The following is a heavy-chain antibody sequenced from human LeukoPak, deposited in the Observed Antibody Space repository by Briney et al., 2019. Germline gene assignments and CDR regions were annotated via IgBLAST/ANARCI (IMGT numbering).Heavy chain of an antibody. CDR1: GFTFSRDA. D-gene: IGHD1-1*01. CDR3: ANKLARRHYYYGMDV. V-gene: IGHV3-23*01. J-gene: IGHJ6*02. Sequence: GGSLSLSCAASGFTFSRDAMSWVRQAPGERLEWVSAISGSGGSTYYADSVKGRFTISRDNSKNTLYLQMNSLRAEDTAVYYCANKLARRHYYYGMDVWGQGTTVTVSS. CDR2: ISGSGGST.